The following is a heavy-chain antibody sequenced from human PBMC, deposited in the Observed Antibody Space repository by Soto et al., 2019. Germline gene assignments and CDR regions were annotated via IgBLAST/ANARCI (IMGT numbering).Heavy chain of an antibody. V-gene: IGHV1-46*01. CDR1: GYSFSSYF. CDR3: ARAPYSNSSFRFDY. CDR2: LSISGGNA. Sequence: QVQLVQSGAEVKRPGASVKISCKTSGYSFSSYFIHWIRQAPGHVLEWMGILSISGGNANYVQRLQDRVAMYRDTSTNTVFMDLSGLRSEDTAVYFCARAPYSNSSFRFDYWGQGTLVTVSS. J-gene: IGHJ4*02. D-gene: IGHD6-6*01.